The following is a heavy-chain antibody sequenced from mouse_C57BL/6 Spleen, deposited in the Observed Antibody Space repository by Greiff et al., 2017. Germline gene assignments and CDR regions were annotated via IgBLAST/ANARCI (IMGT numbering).Heavy chain of an antibody. CDR1: GYTFTDYE. CDR2: IDPETGGT. Sequence: VKLQESGAELVRPGASVTLSCKASGYTFTDYEMHWVKQTPVHGLEWIGAIDPETGGTDYNQKFKGKAILTADKSSSTAYMELRSLTSDDSAVYYCTRNYAMGCWGQGTSVTVSS. V-gene: IGHV1-15*01. J-gene: IGHJ4*01. CDR3: TRNYAMGC.